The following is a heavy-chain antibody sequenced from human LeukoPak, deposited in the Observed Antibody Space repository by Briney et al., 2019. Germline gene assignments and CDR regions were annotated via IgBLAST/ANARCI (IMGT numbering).Heavy chain of an antibody. CDR3: ARTTMVRGTYYMDV. J-gene: IGHJ6*03. Sequence: PSETLSLTCTVSGGSISSSRYYGGWIRQPPGKGLEWIGYIYYSGYTNYNPSLKSRVTISVDTSKNQFSLKLSSVTAADTAVYYCARTTMVRGTYYMDVWGKGTTVTISS. CDR1: GGSISSSRYY. D-gene: IGHD3-10*01. CDR2: IYYSGYT. V-gene: IGHV4-61*05.